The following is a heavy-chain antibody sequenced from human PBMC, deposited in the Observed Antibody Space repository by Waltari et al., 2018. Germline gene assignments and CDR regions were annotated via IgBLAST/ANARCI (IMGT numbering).Heavy chain of an antibody. CDR2: IIPILGIA. V-gene: IGHV1-69*04. CDR1: GGTFSSYA. CDR3: ASDAVAGTNDAFDI. J-gene: IGHJ3*02. Sequence: QVQLVQSGAEVKKPGSSVKVSCKASGGTFSSYAISWVRQAPGQGLEWMGRIIPILGIANYAQKFQGRVTITADKSTSTAYMELSSLRSEDTAVYYCASDAVAGTNDAFDIWGQGTMVTVSS. D-gene: IGHD6-19*01.